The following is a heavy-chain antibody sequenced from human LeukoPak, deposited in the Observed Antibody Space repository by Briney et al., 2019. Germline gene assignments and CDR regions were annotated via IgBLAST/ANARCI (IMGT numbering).Heavy chain of an antibody. J-gene: IGHJ4*02. CDR3: ATESGGYRNFDF. Sequence: SETLSLTCAVSGFSISSGYYWGWVRQPPERGLEWIGNIYHDGSTHYNPSLKSRVTISLDTSKNQFSLRLSSVTAADTAVYYCATESGGYRNFDFWGQGTLVTVSS. V-gene: IGHV4-38-2*01. D-gene: IGHD1-26*01. CDR2: IYHDGST. CDR1: GFSISSGYY.